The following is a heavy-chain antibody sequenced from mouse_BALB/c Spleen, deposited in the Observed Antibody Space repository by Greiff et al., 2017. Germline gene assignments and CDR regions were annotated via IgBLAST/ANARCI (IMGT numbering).Heavy chain of an antibody. Sequence: EVQGVESGGGLVQPGGSLKLSCAASGFTFSSYTMSWVRQTPEKRLEWVAYISNGGGSTYYPDTVKGRFTISRDNAKNTLYLQMSSLKSEDTAMYYCARHGGGLREAMDYWGQGTSVTVSS. CDR3: ARHGGGLREAMDY. V-gene: IGHV5-12-2*01. D-gene: IGHD2-4*01. CDR1: GFTFSSYT. J-gene: IGHJ4*01. CDR2: ISNGGGST.